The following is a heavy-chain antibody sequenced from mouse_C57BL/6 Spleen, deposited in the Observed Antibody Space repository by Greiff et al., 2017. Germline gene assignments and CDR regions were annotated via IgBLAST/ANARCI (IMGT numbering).Heavy chain of an antibody. J-gene: IGHJ4*01. CDR1: GYTFTSYW. Sequence: VQLQQSGAELAKPGASVKLSCKASGYTFTSYWMHWVKQRPGQGLEWIGYITPSSGYTKYNQTFKDKATLTADKSSSTAYMQLSSLTYEDSAVYYCARVPSYCGSSFYAMDYWGQGTSVTVSS. V-gene: IGHV1-7*01. D-gene: IGHD1-1*01. CDR3: ARVPSYCGSSFYAMDY. CDR2: ITPSSGYT.